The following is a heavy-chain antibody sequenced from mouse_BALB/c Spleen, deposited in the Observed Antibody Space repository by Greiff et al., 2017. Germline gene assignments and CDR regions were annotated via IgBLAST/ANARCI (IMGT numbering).Heavy chain of an antibody. J-gene: IGHJ3*01. V-gene: IGHV1S81*02. CDR2: INPSNGGT. Sequence: QVQLKESGAELVKPGASVKLSCKASGYTFTSYYMYWVKQRPGQGLEWIGEINPSNGGTNFNEKFKSKATLTVDKSSSTAYMQLSSLTSEDSAVYYCKREDDYWGQGTLVTVSA. CDR3: KREDDY. CDR1: GYTFTSYY.